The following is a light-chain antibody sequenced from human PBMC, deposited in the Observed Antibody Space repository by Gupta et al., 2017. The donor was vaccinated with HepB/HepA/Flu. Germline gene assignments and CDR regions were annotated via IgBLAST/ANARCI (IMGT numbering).Light chain of an antibody. V-gene: IGLV2-11*01. CDR1: SSNVGGYNY. CDR3: LAYAGNDMCV. CDR2: DVT. Sequence: QSALTQPRSVSGSPGQSVTISCTGTSSNVGGYNYVSWYQQPPGDAPKLIMFDVTKRPSGVPDRFSGSKSGTTASPTTSGLRSEDEADYYCLAYAGNDMCVCGTGTTVTV. J-gene: IGLJ1*01.